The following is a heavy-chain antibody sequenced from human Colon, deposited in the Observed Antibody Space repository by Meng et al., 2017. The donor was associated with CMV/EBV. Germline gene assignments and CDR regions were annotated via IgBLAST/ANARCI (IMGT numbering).Heavy chain of an antibody. Sequence: GGSLRLSCAASGFNFNRYGMHWVRQAPGKGLEWLTVIWYDGTNKYYTDSVKGRFTISRDNSKNTLYLQMNSLRAEDTAVYYCASKGGGNYGMDYWGQGTLVTVSS. CDR2: IWYDGTNK. CDR1: GFNFNRYG. D-gene: IGHD1-7*01. CDR3: ASKGGGNYGMDY. V-gene: IGHV3-33*01. J-gene: IGHJ4*02.